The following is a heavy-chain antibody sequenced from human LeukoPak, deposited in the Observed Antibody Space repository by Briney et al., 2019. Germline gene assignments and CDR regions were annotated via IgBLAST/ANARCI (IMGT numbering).Heavy chain of an antibody. Sequence: SVKVSCKASGGTFSSYAISWVQQAPGQGLEWMGRIIPILGIANYAQKFQGRVTITADKSTSTAYMELSSLRSEDTAVYYCAMIAAAGTGVDYWGPGTLVTVAS. D-gene: IGHD6-13*01. CDR3: AMIAAAGTGVDY. CDR1: GGTFSSYA. J-gene: IGHJ4*02. V-gene: IGHV1-69*04. CDR2: IIPILGIA.